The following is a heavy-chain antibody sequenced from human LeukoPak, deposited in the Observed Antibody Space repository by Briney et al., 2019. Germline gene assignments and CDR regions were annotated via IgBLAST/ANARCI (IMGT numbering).Heavy chain of an antibody. CDR1: GGSISSYY. CDR3: ARLPVSPVYGDYVGDY. J-gene: IGHJ4*02. CDR2: IYYSGST. Sequence: SETLSLTCTVSGGSISSYYWSWIRQPPGKGLEWIGYIYYSGSTNYNPSLKSRVTISVDTSKNQFSLKLSSVTAADTAVYYCARLPVSPVYGDYVGDYWGQGTLVTVSS. D-gene: IGHD4-17*01. V-gene: IGHV4-59*08.